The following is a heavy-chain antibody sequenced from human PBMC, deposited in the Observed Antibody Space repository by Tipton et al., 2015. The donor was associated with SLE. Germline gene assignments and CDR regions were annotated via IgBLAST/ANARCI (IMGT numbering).Heavy chain of an antibody. CDR3: ARLPVTIFGVVRIPGHFDY. J-gene: IGHJ4*02. Sequence: TLSLTCTVSGYSISSGYYWGWIRQPPGKGLEWIGSMYHSGSTYYNPSLKSRVTMSVDTSKNQFSLKLSSVTAADTAVYYCARLPVTIFGVVRIPGHFDYWGQGTLVTVSS. D-gene: IGHD3-3*01. CDR2: MYHSGST. CDR1: GYSISSGYY. V-gene: IGHV4-38-2*02.